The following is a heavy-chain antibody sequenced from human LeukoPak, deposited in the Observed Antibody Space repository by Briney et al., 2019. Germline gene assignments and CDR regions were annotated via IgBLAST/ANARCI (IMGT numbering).Heavy chain of an antibody. J-gene: IGHJ4*02. CDR2: INHSGST. CDR1: GGSFSGYY. D-gene: IGHD1-26*01. V-gene: IGHV4-34*01. CDR3: ARATVGADTYYSDY. Sequence: SETLSLTCAVYGGSFSGYYWSWIRQPPGKGLEWIGEINHSGSTNYNPSLKSRVTISVDTSKNQFSLKLSSVTAADTAVYYCARATVGADTYYSDYWGQGTLVTVSS.